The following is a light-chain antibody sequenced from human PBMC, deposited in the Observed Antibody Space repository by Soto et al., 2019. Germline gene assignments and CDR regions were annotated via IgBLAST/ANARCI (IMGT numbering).Light chain of an antibody. J-gene: IGLJ1*01. CDR3: SSYTSSSALD. Sequence: QSALTQPASVSGSPGQSITISCTGTSSDVGGYNYVSWYQQHPGKAPKLMIYEVSNRPSGVSNRFSGSKSGNTASLTISGLQAEDEADYYCSSYTSSSALDFGTGTKVTGL. CDR2: EVS. V-gene: IGLV2-14*01. CDR1: SSDVGGYNY.